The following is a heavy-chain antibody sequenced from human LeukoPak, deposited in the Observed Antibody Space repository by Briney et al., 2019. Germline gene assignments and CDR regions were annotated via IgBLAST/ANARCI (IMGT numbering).Heavy chain of an antibody. J-gene: IGHJ4*02. CDR3: ASSGSYSGFDS. Sequence: PSETLSLTCTVSGASISRYYWSWLRQPPGKGLEWIGYIYYSGDTSYNPSLKSRVTISVDTSKNQFSLKLSSVTAADTAVYYCASSGSYSGFDSWGQGTLVTVSS. CDR1: GASISRYY. D-gene: IGHD1-26*01. CDR2: IYYSGDT. V-gene: IGHV4-59*08.